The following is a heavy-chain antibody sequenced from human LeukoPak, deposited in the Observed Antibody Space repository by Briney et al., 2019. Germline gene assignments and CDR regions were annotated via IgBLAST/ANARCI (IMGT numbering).Heavy chain of an antibody. J-gene: IGHJ4*02. CDR1: EFTFDDYA. V-gene: IGHV3-9*01. CDR2: ISWNSGSI. Sequence: GGSLRLSCAASEFTFDDYAMHWVRQAPGKGLEWVSGISWNSGSIGYADSVKGRFTISRDNAKNSLYLQMNSLRAEDTALYYCAKAGGGYNYGYSDYRGQGTLVTVSS. D-gene: IGHD5-24*01. CDR3: AKAGGGYNYGYSDY.